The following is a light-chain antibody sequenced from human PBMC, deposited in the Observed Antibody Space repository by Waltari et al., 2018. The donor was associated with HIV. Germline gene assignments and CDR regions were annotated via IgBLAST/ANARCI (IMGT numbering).Light chain of an antibody. CDR2: DVN. CDR1: SSYVDTF. Sequence: QSALTQPHSVSGSPGQSLTISCTGTSSYVDTFVSWYQQHPGKAPKVIIYDVNKRPAWVPDRFSGSKSGNTAFLTISGLQAEDEAEHHCCSHAGNFIFAFGSGTKVTVL. V-gene: IGLV2-11*01. CDR3: CSHAGNFIFA. J-gene: IGLJ1*01.